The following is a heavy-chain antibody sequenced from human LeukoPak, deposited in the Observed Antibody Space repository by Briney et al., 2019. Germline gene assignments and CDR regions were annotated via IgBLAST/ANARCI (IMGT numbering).Heavy chain of an antibody. V-gene: IGHV1-2*06. Sequence: ASVRVSCKASGYIFTDYYIHWVRQAPGQGHEWMGRINPNSGGTNFAQKFQARVTMTSDTSISTAYTEVSGLESDDTAVYYCARARYCYTTSCPLDYWGQGTLVTVSS. CDR3: ARARYCYTTSCPLDY. D-gene: IGHD2-2*01. CDR2: INPNSGGT. J-gene: IGHJ4*02. CDR1: GYIFTDYY.